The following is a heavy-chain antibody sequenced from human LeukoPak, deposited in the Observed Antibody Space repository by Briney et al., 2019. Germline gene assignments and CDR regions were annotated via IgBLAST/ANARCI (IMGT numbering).Heavy chain of an antibody. V-gene: IGHV1-2*02. CDR3: ARGRNIAVAGTRWFDP. J-gene: IGHJ5*02. D-gene: IGHD6-19*01. Sequence: ASVKLSCKASGYTFTGYYMHWVPQAPGQGLEWVGWINPNSGGTNYAQKFQGRVTMTRDTSISTAYMELSRLRSDDTAVYYCARGRNIAVAGTRWFDPWGQGTLVTVSS. CDR1: GYTFTGYY. CDR2: INPNSGGT.